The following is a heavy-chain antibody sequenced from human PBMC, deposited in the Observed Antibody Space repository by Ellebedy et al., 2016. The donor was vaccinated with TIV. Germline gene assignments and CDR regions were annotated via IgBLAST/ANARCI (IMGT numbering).Heavy chain of an antibody. D-gene: IGHD6-19*01. CDR1: GGSIRSYY. CDR2: IFYSEST. V-gene: IGHV4-59*01. J-gene: IGHJ5*01. CDR3: ATSVAATSTRFDS. Sequence: SETLSLXCTVSGGSIRSYYWSWIRQPPGKALEWIGYIFYSESTNYNPSLKSRVTMAVDSSKNQFSLKLTSVTAADTAVYYCATSVAATSTRFDSWGRGTLVTVSS.